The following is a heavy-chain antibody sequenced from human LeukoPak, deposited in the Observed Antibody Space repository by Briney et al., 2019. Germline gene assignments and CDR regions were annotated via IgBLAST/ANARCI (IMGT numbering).Heavy chain of an antibody. CDR1: GGSFSGYY. CDR3: AREPTYYYDSSGSFPDY. Sequence: SETLSLTCAVYGGSFSGYYWSWIRQPPGKGLEWIGEINHSGSTNYNPSLKSRVTISVDTSKNQFSLKLSSVTAADTAVYYCAREPTYYYDSSGSFPDYWGQGTLVTVSS. J-gene: IGHJ4*02. V-gene: IGHV4-34*01. D-gene: IGHD3-22*01. CDR2: INHSGST.